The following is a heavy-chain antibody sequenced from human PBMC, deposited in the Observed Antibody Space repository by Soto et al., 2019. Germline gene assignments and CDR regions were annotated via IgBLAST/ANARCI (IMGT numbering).Heavy chain of an antibody. V-gene: IGHV4-30-4*01. Sequence: QVQLQESGPGLVKPSQTLSLTCTVSGGSISSGDYYWSWIRQPPGKGLEWIGYIYYSGSPYYNPSLKSRVTISVDTSKNHFSLKLSSVTAADTAVYYCARDPDSSGYAGAFDIWGQGTMVTVSS. D-gene: IGHD3-22*01. CDR2: IYYSGSP. J-gene: IGHJ3*02. CDR1: GGSISSGDYY. CDR3: ARDPDSSGYAGAFDI.